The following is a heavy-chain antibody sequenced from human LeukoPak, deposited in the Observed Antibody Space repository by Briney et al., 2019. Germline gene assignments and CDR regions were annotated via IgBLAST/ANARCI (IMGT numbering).Heavy chain of an antibody. D-gene: IGHD1-26*01. V-gene: IGHV3-74*01. Sequence: GGSLRLSCAASGFTFNSYWMHWVRQAPGKGLVWVSRINSDGSSTNYADSVKGRFSISRDNAKNTLYLQMNSLRAEDTAVYYCARLWELPHYWGQGTLVTLSS. CDR3: ARLWELPHY. J-gene: IGHJ4*02. CDR1: GFTFNSYW. CDR2: INSDGSST.